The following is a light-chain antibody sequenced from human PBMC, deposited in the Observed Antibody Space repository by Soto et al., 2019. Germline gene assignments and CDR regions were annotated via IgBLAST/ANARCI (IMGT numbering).Light chain of an antibody. CDR1: QSIRTY. V-gene: IGKV3-11*01. CDR2: NAS. J-gene: IGKJ4*01. Sequence: EIVLTQSPATLSLFPGERATLSCRASQSIRTYLAWYQQKPGQAPRLLISNASNRAPGIPARFSGSGSGTDFSLPISSLEAEDFAVYYCLQRSNWPRTFGGGTKVEIK. CDR3: LQRSNWPRT.